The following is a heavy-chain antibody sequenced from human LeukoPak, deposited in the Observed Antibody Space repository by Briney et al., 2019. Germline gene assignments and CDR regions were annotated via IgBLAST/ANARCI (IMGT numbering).Heavy chain of an antibody. D-gene: IGHD6-13*01. CDR3: AKAASSSWPSYQYGMDV. J-gene: IGHJ6*02. CDR1: GFTFSSYA. CDR2: ITGSGKNT. V-gene: IGHV3-23*01. Sequence: GGSLRLSCAASGFTFSSYAMNWVRQAPGKGLEWVSVITGSGKNTYYADSVKGRFTNSKDNSKNTVYLQMNDLRVDDTAVYYCAKAASSSWPSYQYGMDVWGQGTTVTVSS.